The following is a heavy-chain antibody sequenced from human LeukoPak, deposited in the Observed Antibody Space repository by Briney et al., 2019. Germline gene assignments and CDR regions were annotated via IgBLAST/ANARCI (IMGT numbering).Heavy chain of an antibody. CDR3: TSALWGLAARFPFDH. J-gene: IGHJ4*02. D-gene: IGHD6-6*01. CDR1: GYTFTGYY. Sequence: ASVKVSCKASGYTFTGYYMHWVRQAPGQGLEWMGRINPNSGGTNYAQKFQGRVTMTRDTSISTAYMELSRLRSDDTAVHYCTSALWGLAARFPFDHWGQGTLVTVSS. V-gene: IGHV1-2*06. CDR2: INPNSGGT.